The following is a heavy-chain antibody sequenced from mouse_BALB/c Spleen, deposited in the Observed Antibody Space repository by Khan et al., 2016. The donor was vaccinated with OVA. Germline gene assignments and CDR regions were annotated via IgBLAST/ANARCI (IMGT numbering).Heavy chain of an antibody. J-gene: IGHJ3*01. Sequence: QVQLQQSGPELVKPGASVRISCKASGYTFTSYFIHWVKQRPGQGLEWIGWIYPGNVNTEYNERFTGKATLTADKSSSTTYMQLSSLTSEDSAVXVCARAGYGSFAYWGQGTLVTVSA. V-gene: IGHV1S56*01. CDR1: GYTFTSYF. CDR3: ARAGYGSFAY. CDR2: IYPGNVNT. D-gene: IGHD2-10*02.